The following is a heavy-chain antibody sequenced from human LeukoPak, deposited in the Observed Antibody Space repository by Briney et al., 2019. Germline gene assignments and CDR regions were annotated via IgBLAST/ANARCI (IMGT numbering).Heavy chain of an antibody. CDR3: AKERSSYHFDAFDI. J-gene: IGHJ3*02. V-gene: IGHV3-23*01. CDR1: GFTFSIYA. Sequence: PGGSLRLSCAASGFTFSIYAMSWVRQAPGKGLELVSVISASGGSTYHADSVKGRFTISRDNSKNTLFLHTNSLRAEDTAVYYCAKERSSYHFDAFDIWGQGTMVTVSS. CDR2: ISASGGST. D-gene: IGHD2-15*01.